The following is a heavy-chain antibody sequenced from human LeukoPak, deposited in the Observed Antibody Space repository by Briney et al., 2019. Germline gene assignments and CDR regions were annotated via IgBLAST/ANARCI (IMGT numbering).Heavy chain of an antibody. Sequence: PGGSLRLSCTTSGFTFGDYAMSWVRQAPGKGLEWVGFIRSRAYGGTTKYAASLKDRFTISRDDSKSILFLQMNSLEIEDTAIYYCAKEGDTGSFSRWFDPWGQGTLVTVSS. V-gene: IGHV3-49*04. CDR2: IRSRAYGGTT. D-gene: IGHD2-8*02. J-gene: IGHJ5*02. CDR1: GFTFGDYA. CDR3: AKEGDTGSFSRWFDP.